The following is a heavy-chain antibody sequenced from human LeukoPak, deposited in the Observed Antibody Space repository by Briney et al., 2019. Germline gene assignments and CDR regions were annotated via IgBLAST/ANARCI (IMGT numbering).Heavy chain of an antibody. CDR2: IYYSGST. CDR1: GGSISSSSYY. D-gene: IGHD5-24*01. J-gene: IGHJ2*01. V-gene: IGHV4-39*07. Sequence: SETLSLTCTVSGGSISSSSYYWGWIRQPPGKGLEWIGSIYYSGSTYYNPSLKSRVTISVDTSKNQFSLKLRSVTAADTAVYYCAREKMATITTRAWHFDPWGRGTLVTVSS. CDR3: AREKMATITTRAWHFDP.